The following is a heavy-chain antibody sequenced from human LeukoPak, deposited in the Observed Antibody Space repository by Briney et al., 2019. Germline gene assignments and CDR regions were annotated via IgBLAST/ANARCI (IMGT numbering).Heavy chain of an antibody. Sequence: GGSLRLSCAASGFTLSSYAMSWVRQGPGKGLEWVSAISVSGNTYHADSVKGRFTISRDSSKNTLYLQMNSLRADDTAVYYCARDRYYTADYWGQGTLVTVSS. J-gene: IGHJ4*02. CDR3: ARDRYYTADY. D-gene: IGHD2-8*02. CDR2: ISVSGNT. CDR1: GFTLSSYA. V-gene: IGHV3-23*01.